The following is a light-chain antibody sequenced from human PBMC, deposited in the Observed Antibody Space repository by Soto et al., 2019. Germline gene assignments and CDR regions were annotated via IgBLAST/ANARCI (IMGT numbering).Light chain of an antibody. CDR2: GAS. J-gene: IGKJ2*01. CDR1: QSVSSSF. CDR3: QQYTSPFRVYT. Sequence: EIVLTQSPGTLSLSPGERATLSCRASQSVSSSFLAWYQQKPGQAPRLLIYGASSRATGIPDRFSGSGSGTDFTLTISRLEPEDFAVYYCQQYTSPFRVYTFGQGTKLEIK. V-gene: IGKV3-20*01.